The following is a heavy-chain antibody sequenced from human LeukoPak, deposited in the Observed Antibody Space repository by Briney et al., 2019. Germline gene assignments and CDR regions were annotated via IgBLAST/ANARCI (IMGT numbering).Heavy chain of an antibody. D-gene: IGHD1-26*01. CDR2: MNPNSGNT. Sequence: ASVKVSCKSSGYTFTNYDINWVRQATGQGFEWMGWMNPNSGNTGYAQKFQGRVTMTRNTAISTAYMELSSLRSEDTAVYYCARVSWELTTDIWGQGTKVTVSS. J-gene: IGHJ3*02. CDR3: ARVSWELTTDI. V-gene: IGHV1-8*01. CDR1: GYTFTNYD.